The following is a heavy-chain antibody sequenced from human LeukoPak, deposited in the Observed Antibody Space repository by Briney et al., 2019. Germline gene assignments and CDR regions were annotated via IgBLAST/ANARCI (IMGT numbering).Heavy chain of an antibody. CDR2: INHSGST. J-gene: IGHJ6*03. Sequence: SETLSLTCAVYGGSFSGYYWSWIRQPPGKGLEWIGEINHSGSTNYNPSLKSRVTISVDTSKNQFSLKLSSGTAADTAVYYCARAGASRGNYYYYYMDVWGKGTTVTISS. V-gene: IGHV4-34*01. CDR3: ARAGASRGNYYYYYMDV. D-gene: IGHD7-27*01. CDR1: GGSFSGYY.